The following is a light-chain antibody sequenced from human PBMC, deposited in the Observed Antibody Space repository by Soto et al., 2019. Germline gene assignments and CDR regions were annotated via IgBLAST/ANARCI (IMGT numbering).Light chain of an antibody. CDR2: GAS. CDR3: QQYNNWPPWT. Sequence: EIVMTQSPATLSVSPGERATLSCRASQSVSSNLAWYQQKPGQAPRLLIYGASTRATGIPAGLSGSGSGTEFTLTISSLQSEDFAVYYCQQYNNWPPWTFGQGTKVDIK. V-gene: IGKV3-15*01. CDR1: QSVSSN. J-gene: IGKJ1*01.